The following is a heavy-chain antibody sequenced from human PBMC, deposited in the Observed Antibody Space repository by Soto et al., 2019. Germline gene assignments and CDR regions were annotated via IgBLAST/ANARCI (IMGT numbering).Heavy chain of an antibody. CDR1: GYTFTNHD. D-gene: IGHD3-3*01. Sequence: QVHLVQSGAAVKGPGASVTVSCEASGYTFTNHDLIWVRQAPGQGLEYLGWVNCNSGSRTYAPGFPASSSMTKNSPINTAYLDLHSLTLEDTAVYYCARGRALFTMTIQGADIWGQGTLITVS. V-gene: IGHV1-8*01. CDR2: VNCNSGSR. CDR3: ARGRALFTMTIQGADI. J-gene: IGHJ4*02.